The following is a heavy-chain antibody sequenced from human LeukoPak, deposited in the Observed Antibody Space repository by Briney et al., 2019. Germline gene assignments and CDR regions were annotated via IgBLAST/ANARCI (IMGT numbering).Heavy chain of an antibody. CDR3: AREATWELERPYGMDV. Sequence: TPSETLSLTCTVSGGSISSSSYYWGWIRQPPGKGLEWIGSIYYSGSTYYNPSLKSRVTISVDTSKNQFSLKLSSVTAADTAVYYCAREATWELERPYGMDVWGQGTTVTVSS. J-gene: IGHJ6*02. V-gene: IGHV4-39*07. D-gene: IGHD1-1*01. CDR2: IYYSGST. CDR1: GGSISSSSYY.